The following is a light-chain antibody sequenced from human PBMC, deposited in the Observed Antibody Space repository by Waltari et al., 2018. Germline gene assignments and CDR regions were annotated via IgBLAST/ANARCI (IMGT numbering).Light chain of an antibody. CDR3: QQSYRTPYT. Sequence: DIQMTQSPSSLSASVGERVTITCRASQSISSYLNWYQQKPGKAPKVLIYAASSLQIGVPSRFSGSGSGTDFTLTISSLQPEDFTTYYCQQSYRTPYTFGQGTKLQIK. CDR1: QSISSY. J-gene: IGKJ2*01. V-gene: IGKV1-39*01. CDR2: AAS.